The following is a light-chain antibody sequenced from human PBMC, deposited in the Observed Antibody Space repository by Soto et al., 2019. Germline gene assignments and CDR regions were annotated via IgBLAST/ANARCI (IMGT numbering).Light chain of an antibody. J-gene: IGKJ1*01. CDR1: QSVSSSY. Sequence: EIVLTQSPGTLSLSPGEGATLSCRASQSVSSSYLAWYQQKPGQAPRLRIYGASSRATGIPDRFSGSGSGTDFTLTISRLEPEDFAVYYCQQYASSTGTFGQGTKVEIK. CDR2: GAS. CDR3: QQYASSTGT. V-gene: IGKV3-20*01.